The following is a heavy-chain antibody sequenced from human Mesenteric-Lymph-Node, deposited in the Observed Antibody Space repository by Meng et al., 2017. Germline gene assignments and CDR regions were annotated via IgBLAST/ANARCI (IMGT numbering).Heavy chain of an antibody. Sequence: GEALKIFCAASGFTFSNYYMSWVRQAPGKGLEWVANIKQDGSEQNYVDSVKGRFTSSRDNTKSSLYLQMNSLRAEDTAVYYCARDRGYKQSDYWGQGTLVTVCS. D-gene: IGHD3-10*01. CDR1: GFTFSNYY. CDR2: IKQDGSEQ. CDR3: ARDRGYKQSDY. J-gene: IGHJ4*02. V-gene: IGHV3-7*01.